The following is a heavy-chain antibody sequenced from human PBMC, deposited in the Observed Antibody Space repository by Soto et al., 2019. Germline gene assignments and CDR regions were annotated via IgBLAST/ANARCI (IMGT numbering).Heavy chain of an antibody. J-gene: IGHJ4*02. CDR2: IKQDGSEK. Sequence: EVQLVESGGGLVQPGGSLRLSCAASGFTFSSYWMSWVRQAPGKGLEWVANIKQDGSEKYYVDSVKGRFTISRDNAKNSLYLQMNSLRAEDTAVYYCARGKSETGIAAAGNYFVYWGQGTLVTVSS. CDR1: GFTFSSYW. CDR3: ARGKSETGIAAAGNYFVY. V-gene: IGHV3-7*05. D-gene: IGHD6-13*01.